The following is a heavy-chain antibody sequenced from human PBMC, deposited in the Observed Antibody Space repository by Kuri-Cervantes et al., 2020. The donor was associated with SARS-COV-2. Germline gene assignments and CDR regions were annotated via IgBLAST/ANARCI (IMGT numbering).Heavy chain of an antibody. CDR2: IYYSGST. V-gene: IGHV4-59*01. Sequence: ESLKISCTVSGGSISSYYWSWIRQPPGKGLEWIGYIYYSGSTNYNPSLKSRVTISVDTSKNQFSLKPSSVTAADTAVYYCARDRYDQMDVWGKGTTVTVSS. CDR3: ARDRYDQMDV. D-gene: IGHD3-3*01. CDR1: GGSISSYY. J-gene: IGHJ6*04.